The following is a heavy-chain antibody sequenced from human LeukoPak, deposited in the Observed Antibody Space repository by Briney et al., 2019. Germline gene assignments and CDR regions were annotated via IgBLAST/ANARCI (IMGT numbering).Heavy chain of an antibody. CDR3: ARAPSRSEQFDP. V-gene: IGHV3-21*01. CDR2: ISTSSSYI. D-gene: IGHD3-3*01. Sequence: GGSPRLSCAASGFTFSSYSMNWVRQAPGKGLEWVSSISTSSSYIYYADSVKGRFTISRDNAKNSLYLQMNSLRVEDTAVYYCARAPSRSEQFDPWGQGTLVTVSS. J-gene: IGHJ5*02. CDR1: GFTFSSYS.